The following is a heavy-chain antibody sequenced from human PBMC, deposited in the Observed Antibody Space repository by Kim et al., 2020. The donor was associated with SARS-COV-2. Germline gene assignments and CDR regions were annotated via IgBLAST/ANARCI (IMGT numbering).Heavy chain of an antibody. Sequence: GGSLRLSCAASGFTFTTDGMSWVRQAPGKGLEWVSLIKGSGGNTYYTDAVKGRFTISRDNSQTTLYLQMNSLRAEDTALYFCARDSPYGYVDYWGQGTLVTVSS. D-gene: IGHD5-18*01. CDR1: GFTFTTDG. J-gene: IGHJ4*02. V-gene: IGHV3-23*01. CDR3: ARDSPYGYVDY. CDR2: IKGSGGNT.